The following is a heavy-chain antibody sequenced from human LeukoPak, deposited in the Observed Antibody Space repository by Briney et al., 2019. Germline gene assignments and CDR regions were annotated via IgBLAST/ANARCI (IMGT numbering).Heavy chain of an antibody. CDR3: VRGNSFDY. CDR2: INSDGSST. Sequence: GSLRLSCAASGFTVSSSYMSWVRQAPGKGLVWVSRINSDGSSTSYADSVKGRFTISRDNAKNTLYLQMNSLRAEDTAVYYCVRGNSFDYWGQGTLVTVSS. J-gene: IGHJ4*02. CDR1: GFTVSSSY. D-gene: IGHD4-23*01. V-gene: IGHV3-74*01.